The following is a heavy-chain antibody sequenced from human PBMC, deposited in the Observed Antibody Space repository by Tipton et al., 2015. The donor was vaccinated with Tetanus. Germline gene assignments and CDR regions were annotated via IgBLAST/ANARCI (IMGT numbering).Heavy chain of an antibody. D-gene: IGHD2-2*01. Sequence: LRLSCTVSGGSISSSSYYWGWIRQPPGKGLEWIGSIYYSGSTYYNPSLKSRVTISVDTSKNQFSLKLSSVAAADTAVYYCARPHYQYWYFDLWGRGTLVTVSS. CDR1: GGSISSSSYY. V-gene: IGHV4-39*01. J-gene: IGHJ2*01. CDR2: IYYSGST. CDR3: ARPHYQYWYFDL.